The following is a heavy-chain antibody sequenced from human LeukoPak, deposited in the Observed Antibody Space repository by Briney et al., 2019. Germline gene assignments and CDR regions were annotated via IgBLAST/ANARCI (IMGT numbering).Heavy chain of an antibody. V-gene: IGHV1-2*06. CDR3: AREGGGSYYKAYYFDY. D-gene: IGHD1-26*01. CDR1: GYTFTGYY. Sequence: ASVKVSCKASGYTFTGYYMHWVRQAPGQGLEWMGRINPNSGGTNYAQKFQGRVTTTRDTSISTAYMELSRLRSDDTAVYYCAREGGGSYYKAYYFDYWGQGTLVTVSS. CDR2: INPNSGGT. J-gene: IGHJ4*02.